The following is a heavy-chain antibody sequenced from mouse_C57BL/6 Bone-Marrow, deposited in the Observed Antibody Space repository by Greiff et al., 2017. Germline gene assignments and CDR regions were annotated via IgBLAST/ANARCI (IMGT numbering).Heavy chain of an antibody. J-gene: IGHJ4*01. CDR2: INPSNGGT. V-gene: IGHV1-53*01. Sequence: QVQLQQPGTELVKPGASVKLSCKASGYTFTSYWMHWVKQRPGQGLEWIGNINPSNGGTNYNEKFKSKATLTVDKSSSTAYMQLSSLTSEDSAVXYCARTGIFYYYGSSSYYYAMDYWGQGTSVTVSS. CDR3: ARTGIFYYYGSSSYYYAMDY. CDR1: GYTFTSYW. D-gene: IGHD1-1*01.